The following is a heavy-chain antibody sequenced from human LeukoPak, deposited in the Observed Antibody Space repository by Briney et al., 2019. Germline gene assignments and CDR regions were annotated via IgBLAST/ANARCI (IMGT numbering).Heavy chain of an antibody. D-gene: IGHD3-22*01. CDR2: IWYDGSNK. CDR1: GFTFSTYA. Sequence: PGGSLRLSCAASGFTFSTYAMYWVRQSPGKGLEWVAIIWYDGSNKYYADSVKGRFTISRDNSKNSLYLQMNSLRTEDTALYYCAKDWGAYYDSSGFYSGDFDYWGQGTLVTVSS. CDR3: AKDWGAYYDSSGFYSGDFDY. V-gene: IGHV3-30*02. J-gene: IGHJ4*02.